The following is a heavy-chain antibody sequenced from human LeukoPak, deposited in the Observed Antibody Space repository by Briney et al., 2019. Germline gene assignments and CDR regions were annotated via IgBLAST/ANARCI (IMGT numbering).Heavy chain of an antibody. CDR3: ARATEDSSGWYFYFDY. D-gene: IGHD6-19*01. V-gene: IGHV3-30-3*01. J-gene: IGHJ4*02. CDR1: GFTFSSYA. CDR2: ISYDGSNK. Sequence: GGSLRLSCAASGFTFSSYATHWVRQAPGKGLEWVAVISYDGSNKYYADSVKGRFTISRDNSKNTLYLQMNSLRAEDTAVYYCARATEDSSGWYFYFDYWGQGTLVTVSS.